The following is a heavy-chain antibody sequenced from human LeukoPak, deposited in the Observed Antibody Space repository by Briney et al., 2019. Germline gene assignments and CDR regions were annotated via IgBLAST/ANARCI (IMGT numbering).Heavy chain of an antibody. CDR3: ARDADGGLIYDY. Sequence: ASVKVSCKASGYTFTSYYMHWVRQPPGQGLEWMGMINPSGGSTSYAQKFQGRVTMTRDTSTSTVYMELRSLRSEDTAVYYCARDADGGLIYDYWGQGTLVTVSS. V-gene: IGHV1-46*01. CDR1: GYTFTSYY. J-gene: IGHJ4*02. CDR2: INPSGGST. D-gene: IGHD3/OR15-3a*01.